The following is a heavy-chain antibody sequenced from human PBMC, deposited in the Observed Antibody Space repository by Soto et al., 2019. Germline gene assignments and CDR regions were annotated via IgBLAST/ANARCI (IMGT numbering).Heavy chain of an antibody. J-gene: IGHJ4*02. CDR1: GYTFTSYG. V-gene: IGHV1-69*13. Sequence: SVKVSCKASGYTFTSYGISWVRQAPGQGLEWMGGIIPMFDTPIYAQKFQDRVAITADESTSTAYMELSSLRSEDTAVYYCARPGVTYRVTVWENFDYWGQGTLVTVSS. D-gene: IGHD3-16*01. CDR2: IIPMFDTP. CDR3: ARPGVTYRVTVWENFDY.